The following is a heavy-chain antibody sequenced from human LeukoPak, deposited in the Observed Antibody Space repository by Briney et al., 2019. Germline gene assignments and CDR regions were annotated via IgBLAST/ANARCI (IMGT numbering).Heavy chain of an antibody. V-gene: IGHV3-48*03. J-gene: IGHJ4*02. Sequence: PGGSLRLSCAASRFTFSSYDVNWVRQAPGKGLEWVSYISSSGRTIYYADSVEGRFTISRDNAKNSLYLQMNSLRAEDTAVYYCAREGDFWIGPSGYFDNWGQGTLVTVSS. CDR3: AREGDFWIGPSGYFDN. CDR2: ISSSGRTI. CDR1: RFTFSSYD. D-gene: IGHD3-3*01.